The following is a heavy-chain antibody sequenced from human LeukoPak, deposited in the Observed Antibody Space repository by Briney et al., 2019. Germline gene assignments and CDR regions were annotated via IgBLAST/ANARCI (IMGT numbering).Heavy chain of an antibody. CDR2: TYFRSN. Sequence: SQTLSLTCAISGDSVSSSSDAWNWIRQSPSRGLEWLGRTYFRSNDYAVSVKTRMTINVDTSKNQVSLQLSSVTPEDTAVYYRARGRNNAFDTWGQGTMVTVSS. V-gene: IGHV6-1*01. J-gene: IGHJ3*02. CDR3: ARGRNNAFDT. CDR1: GDSVSSSSDA. D-gene: IGHD1/OR15-1a*01.